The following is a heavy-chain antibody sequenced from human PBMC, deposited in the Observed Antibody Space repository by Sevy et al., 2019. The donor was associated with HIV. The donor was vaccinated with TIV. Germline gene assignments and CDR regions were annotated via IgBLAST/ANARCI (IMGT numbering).Heavy chain of an antibody. J-gene: IGHJ6*02. CDR3: ARPNSMASYTLDV. CDR1: GGSISSSSYY. V-gene: IGHV4-39*01. CDR2: IHYTGTT. Sequence: SETLSLTCTVSGGSISSSSYYWAWIRQSPGKGLEWIGSIHYTGTTHSNPSLKSRVTISKDISKNQFFLRLRSVTAADTAMYFCARPNSMASYTLDVWGQGTTVTVSS. D-gene: IGHD3-10*01.